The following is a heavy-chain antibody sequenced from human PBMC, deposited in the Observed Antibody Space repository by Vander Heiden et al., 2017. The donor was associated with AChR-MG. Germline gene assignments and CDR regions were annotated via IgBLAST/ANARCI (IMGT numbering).Heavy chain of an antibody. CDR3: TRHGGIWFGESTWFDP. J-gene: IGHJ5*02. CDR1: GFTFSGSA. Sequence: EVQLVESGGGLVQPGGSLKLSCAAPGFTFSGSAMHWVRQASGKGLEWVGRIRSKANSYATAYAASVKGRFTISRDDSKNTAYLQMNSLKTEDTAVYYCTRHGGIWFGESTWFDPWGQGTLVTVSS. D-gene: IGHD3-10*01. V-gene: IGHV3-73*02. CDR2: IRSKANSYAT.